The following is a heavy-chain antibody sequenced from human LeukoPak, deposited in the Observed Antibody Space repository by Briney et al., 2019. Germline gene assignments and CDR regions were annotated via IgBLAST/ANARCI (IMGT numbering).Heavy chain of an antibody. V-gene: IGHV3-30*02. J-gene: IGHJ4*02. CDR2: IRYDGSNK. CDR1: AFTFRTYG. Sequence: GGSLRLSCATPAFTFRTYGMHWVRQAPGKGLEWVAFIRYDGSNKYYADSVKGRFTISRDNSKNTLYLQMNSLRAEDTAVYYCAKEIWPTVTTPGWTYFDYWGQGTLVTVSS. CDR3: AKEIWPTVTTPGWTYFDY. D-gene: IGHD4-17*01.